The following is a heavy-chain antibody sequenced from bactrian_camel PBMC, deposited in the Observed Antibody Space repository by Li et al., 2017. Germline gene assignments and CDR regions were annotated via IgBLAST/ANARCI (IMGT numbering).Heavy chain of an antibody. V-gene: IGHV3S53*01. CDR3: AQDAGWGSNIDCGRTWYQYNY. CDR1: GYLVRTGC. J-gene: IGHJ4*01. CDR2: IERDGRV. Sequence: HVQLVESGGGSVQPGGSLILSCAASGYLVRTGCMGWFCQAPGSEREGVAGIERDGRVSYADSVRGRFTISEHNAKNTLYLQMNSLKAEDTGMYRCAQDAGWGSNIDCGRTWYQYNYWGQGTQVTVS. D-gene: IGHD6*01.